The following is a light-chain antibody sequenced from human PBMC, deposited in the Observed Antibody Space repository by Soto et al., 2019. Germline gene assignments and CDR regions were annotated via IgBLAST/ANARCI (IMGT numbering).Light chain of an antibody. CDR2: GAS. Sequence: DIVMTQSPDSLAVSLGERATINCRASQSVSSNLAWYQQKPGQAPRLLIYGASTRATGIPARFSGSGCGTEYSLTTSSLQPHDFLVYYCQQYNNRPPITFGQGTRLDIK. V-gene: IGKV3-15*01. J-gene: IGKJ5*01. CDR3: QQYNNRPPIT. CDR1: QSVSSN.